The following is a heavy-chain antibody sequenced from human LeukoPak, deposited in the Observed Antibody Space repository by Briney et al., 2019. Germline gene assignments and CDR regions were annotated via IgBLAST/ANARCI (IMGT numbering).Heavy chain of an antibody. CDR2: ISVSGGTT. D-gene: IGHD4-17*01. J-gene: IGHJ5*02. Sequence: GGSMRLACVVDGFSFSTNAMNWDRPAPGKGLGWVACISVSGGTTFYADSVKGRFTISRDNSKNTVYLQMNDLRGEDTAVYYCAKSGSTVTTLNWFNPWGQGTLVTVYS. V-gene: IGHV3-23*01. CDR3: AKSGSTVTTLNWFNP. CDR1: GFSFSTNA.